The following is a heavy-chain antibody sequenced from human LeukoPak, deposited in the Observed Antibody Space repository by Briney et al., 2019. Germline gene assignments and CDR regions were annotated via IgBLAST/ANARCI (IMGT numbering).Heavy chain of an antibody. CDR1: GFIFSSYG. V-gene: IGHV3-30*02. D-gene: IGHD3-22*01. CDR3: ATSYYYDSSGLEGAFDI. CDR2: IRYDGSEK. Sequence: GGSLRLSCAASGFIFSSYGIHWVRQAPGKGLQWVAFIRYDGSEKYYVDSVKGRFTISRDNSKNTLYLQMNSLRAEDTAVYYCATSYYYDSSGLEGAFDIWGQGTMVTVSS. J-gene: IGHJ3*02.